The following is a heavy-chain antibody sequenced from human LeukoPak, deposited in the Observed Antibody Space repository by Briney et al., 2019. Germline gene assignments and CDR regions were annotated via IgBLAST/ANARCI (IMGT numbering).Heavy chain of an antibody. V-gene: IGHV1-2*02. Sequence: ASVKVSSKASGYTFTGYYMHWVRQAPGQGLEWMGWINPNSGGTNYAQKFQGRVTMTRDTSISTAYMELSRLRSDDTAVYYCARYYSGYAGWFDPWGQGTLVTVSS. D-gene: IGHD5-12*01. CDR2: INPNSGGT. CDR1: GYTFTGYY. CDR3: ARYYSGYAGWFDP. J-gene: IGHJ5*02.